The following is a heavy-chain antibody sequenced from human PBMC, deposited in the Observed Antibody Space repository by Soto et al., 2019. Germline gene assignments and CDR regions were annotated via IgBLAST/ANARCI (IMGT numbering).Heavy chain of an antibody. CDR3: ARDIMVYAMGYYGMDV. CDR1: GGSISSYY. Sequence: SETLSLTCTAPGGSISSYYWSWIRQPPGKGLEWIGYIYYSGSTNYNPSLKSRVTISVDTSKNQFSLKLSSVTAADTAVYYCARDIMVYAMGYYGMDVWGQGTTVTVSS. V-gene: IGHV4-59*01. J-gene: IGHJ6*02. D-gene: IGHD2-8*01. CDR2: IYYSGST.